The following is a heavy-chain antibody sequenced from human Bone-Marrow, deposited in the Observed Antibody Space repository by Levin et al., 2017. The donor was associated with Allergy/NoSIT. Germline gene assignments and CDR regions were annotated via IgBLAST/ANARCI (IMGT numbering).Heavy chain of an antibody. J-gene: IGHJ4*02. V-gene: IGHV1-18*01. CDR3: ARANADYGDYGKDPTYYFDY. Sequence: GASVKVSCKASGYTFTNYAIGWVRQAPGQGLEWMGWVSAYNGNTIYAQKFQGRVTMTADTSTTTAYMELSSLRPEDTAIYYCARANADYGDYGKDPTYYFDYWGQGTLVTVSS. D-gene: IGHD4-17*01. CDR1: GYTFTNYA. CDR2: VSAYNGNT.